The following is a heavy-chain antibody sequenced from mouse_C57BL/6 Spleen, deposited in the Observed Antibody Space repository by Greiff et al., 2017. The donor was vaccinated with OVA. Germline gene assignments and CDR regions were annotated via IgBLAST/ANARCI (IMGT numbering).Heavy chain of an antibody. CDR3: ARENYDYYFDY. CDR2: ISDGGSYT. Sequence: EVQLVESGGGLVKPGGSLKLSCAASGFTFSSYAMSWARQTPEKRLEWVATISDGGSYTYYPDNVKGRFTISRDNAKNNLYLQMSHLKSEDTAMYYCARENYDYYFDYWGQGTTLTVSS. V-gene: IGHV5-4*01. J-gene: IGHJ2*01. CDR1: GFTFSSYA. D-gene: IGHD2-4*01.